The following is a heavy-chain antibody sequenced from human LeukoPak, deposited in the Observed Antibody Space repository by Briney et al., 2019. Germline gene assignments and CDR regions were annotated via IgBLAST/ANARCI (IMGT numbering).Heavy chain of an antibody. CDR3: AKDGYSLYYYYMGV. D-gene: IGHD6-13*01. J-gene: IGHJ6*03. Sequence: GGSLRLSCAASGFTFISYGMHWVRQAPGKGLEWVSAISGSGGSTYYADSVKGRFTISRDNSKNTLYLQMNSLRAEDTAVYYCAKDGYSLYYYYMGVWGKGTTVTISS. CDR2: ISGSGGST. CDR1: GFTFISYG. V-gene: IGHV3-23*01.